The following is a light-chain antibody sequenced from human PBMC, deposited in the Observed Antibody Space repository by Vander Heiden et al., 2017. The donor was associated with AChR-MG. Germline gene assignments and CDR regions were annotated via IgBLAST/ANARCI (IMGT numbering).Light chain of an antibody. Sequence: EIVLTQSPGTLSLSPGERATLSCRASQSVSSRNLAWYQQIPGQAPRLLIYRASSGATGIPDRFSGSGSGTDFTLTISRLEPEDFAVYYCQQYGSSPWTFGQGTKVEIK. J-gene: IGKJ1*01. CDR1: QSVSSRN. CDR3: QQYGSSPWT. CDR2: RAS. V-gene: IGKV3-20*01.